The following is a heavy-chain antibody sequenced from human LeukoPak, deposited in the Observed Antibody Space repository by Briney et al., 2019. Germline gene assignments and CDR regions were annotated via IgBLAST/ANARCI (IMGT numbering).Heavy chain of an antibody. D-gene: IGHD3-10*01. V-gene: IGHV3-30*04. Sequence: QAGGSLRLSCAASGFTFSSYAMHWVRQAPGKGLEWVAVISYDGSNKYYADSVKGRFTISRDNSKNTLYLQMNSLRAEDTAVYYCARDVWFGELLWYYYYGMDVWGQGTTVTVSS. J-gene: IGHJ6*02. CDR1: GFTFSSYA. CDR3: ARDVWFGELLWYYYYGMDV. CDR2: ISYDGSNK.